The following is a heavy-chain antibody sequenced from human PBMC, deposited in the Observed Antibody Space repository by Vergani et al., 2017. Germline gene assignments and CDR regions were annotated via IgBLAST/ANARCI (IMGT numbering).Heavy chain of an antibody. J-gene: IGHJ4*02. CDR1: GYTLTELS. CDR3: ATELSDGGWYNADY. V-gene: IGHV1-24*01. Sequence: QVQLVQSGAEVTKHGASVKVSCKVPGYTLTELSMHWVRQAPGKGLEWMGGFDPEDGETIYAQKFQGRVTMTEDTSTDTAYMELSSLRSEDTAVYYCATELSDGGWYNADYWGQGTLVTVSS. D-gene: IGHD6-19*01. CDR2: FDPEDGET.